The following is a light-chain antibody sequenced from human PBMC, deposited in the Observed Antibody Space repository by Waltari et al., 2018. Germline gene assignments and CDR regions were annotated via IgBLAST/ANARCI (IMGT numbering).Light chain of an antibody. V-gene: IGKV3-20*01. CDR2: HTS. Sequence: IVLSQSPGTLSLSPGDRATLSCRASQSVNIYLAWYQQKPGQAPRLLISHTSTRAAGIPDRFSGSGSGTDFSLTISGLEPEDFAVYYCQHYKNLPVSFGQGTKVEIK. CDR1: QSVNIY. J-gene: IGKJ1*01. CDR3: QHYKNLPVS.